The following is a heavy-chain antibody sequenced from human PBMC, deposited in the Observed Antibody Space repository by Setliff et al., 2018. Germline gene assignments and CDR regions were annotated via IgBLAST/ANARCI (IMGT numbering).Heavy chain of an antibody. CDR2: LYGGGNT. D-gene: IGHD2-15*01. CDR1: GFTVSSND. J-gene: IGHJ4*02. Sequence: GESLKISCAASGFTVSSNDMSWVRQAPGKGLEWIALLYGGGNTFYADSVKGRFTISGDSSKNAVYLQMNSLRADDTAVYYCAKGCHAGCFWSDCWGQGTLVTVSS. CDR3: AKGCHAGCFWSDC. V-gene: IGHV3-53*01.